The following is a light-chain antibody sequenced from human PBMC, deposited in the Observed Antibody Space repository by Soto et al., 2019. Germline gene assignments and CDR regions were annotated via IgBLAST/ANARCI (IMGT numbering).Light chain of an antibody. Sequence: QSVLTQPASVSGSPGQSITISCTGSSSDDGGYNYVSWYQQHPGKAPKLMIYDVSNRPSGVSNRFSGSKSGNTASLTISGLQAEDEADYYCSSYTSSSTLVVFGTGTKLTVL. J-gene: IGLJ1*01. CDR2: DVS. V-gene: IGLV2-14*01. CDR3: SSYTSSSTLVV. CDR1: SSDDGGYNY.